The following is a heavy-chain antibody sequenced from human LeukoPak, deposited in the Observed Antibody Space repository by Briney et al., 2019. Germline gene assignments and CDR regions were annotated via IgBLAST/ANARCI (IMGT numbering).Heavy chain of an antibody. D-gene: IGHD3-22*01. CDR3: AREGYYYDSSGYYPFDY. CDR2: ISYDGSNK. J-gene: IGHJ4*02. Sequence: GGSLRLSCAASGFTFSSYAMHWVRQAPGKGLEWVAVISYDGSNKYYADSVKGRITISRDNSKNTLYLQMNSLRAEDTAVYYCAREGYYYDSSGYYPFDYWGQGTLVTVSS. CDR1: GFTFSSYA. V-gene: IGHV3-30-3*01.